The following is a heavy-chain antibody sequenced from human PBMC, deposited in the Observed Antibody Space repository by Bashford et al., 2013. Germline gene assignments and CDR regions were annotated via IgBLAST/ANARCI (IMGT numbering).Heavy chain of an antibody. D-gene: IGHD2-15*01. V-gene: IGHV3-21*01. CDR3: ARDLSCLSCYHTIDY. CDR2: ISSSSSYI. J-gene: IGHJ4*02. Sequence: VRQAPGKGLEWVSSISSSSSYIYYADSVKGRFTISRDNAKNSLYLQMNSLRAEDTAVYYCARDLSCLSCYHTIDYWGQGTLVTVSS.